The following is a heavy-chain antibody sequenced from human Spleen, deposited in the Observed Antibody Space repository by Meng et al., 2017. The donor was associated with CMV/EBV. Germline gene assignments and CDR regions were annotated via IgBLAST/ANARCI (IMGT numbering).Heavy chain of an antibody. J-gene: IGHJ5*02. D-gene: IGHD2-2*01. CDR3: AKDLGYCSSTSCRGWFDP. CDR1: FTFSTYA. CDR2: ISGSGGTT. Sequence: FTFSTYAMTWVRRAPGKGLEWVSDISGSGGTTYYADSVKGRFTISRDNSKNTLYLQMNSLRAEDTAVYYCAKDLGYCSSTSCRGWFDPWGQGTLVTVSS. V-gene: IGHV3-23*01.